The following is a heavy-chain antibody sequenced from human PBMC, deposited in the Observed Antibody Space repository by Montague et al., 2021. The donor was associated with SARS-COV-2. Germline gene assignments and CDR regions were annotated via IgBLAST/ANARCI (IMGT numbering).Heavy chain of an antibody. V-gene: IGHV4-59*08. Sequence: SETLSLTCTVSGVSVTDYYWSWIRQSPGKGLEWVGDVLYNKDTNFNPSLKSRVAISVDTSKNHFSLSLPSVTAADTVFYYCVRHSHYDGLNGPPDFWDQGTLVTVSS. J-gene: IGHJ4*02. CDR1: GVSVTDYY. CDR2: VLYNKDT. CDR3: VRHSHYDGLNGPPDF. D-gene: IGHD3-9*01.